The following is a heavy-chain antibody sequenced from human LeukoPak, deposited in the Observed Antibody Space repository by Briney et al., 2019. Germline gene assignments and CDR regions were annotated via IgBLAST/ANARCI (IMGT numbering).Heavy chain of an antibody. V-gene: IGHV3-15*01. CDR1: GFTFSNAW. CDR2: IKSKTDGGTT. D-gene: IGHD5-18*01. Sequence: GGSLRLSCAASGFTFSNAWMSWVRQAPGKGLEWVGRIKSKTDGGTTDYAAPVKGRFTISRDDSKNTLYLQMNSLKTEDTAVYYCTTEYSYGLGACYFDYWGQGTLVTVSS. CDR3: TTEYSYGLGACYFDY. J-gene: IGHJ4*02.